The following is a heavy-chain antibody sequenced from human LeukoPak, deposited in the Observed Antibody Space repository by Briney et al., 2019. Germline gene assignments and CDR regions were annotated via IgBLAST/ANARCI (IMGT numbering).Heavy chain of an antibody. D-gene: IGHD1-26*01. Sequence: PSETLSLTCTVSGGSISSYYWSWIRQPAGKGLEGIVRIYTSGSTNYNPSLKSRVTMSVDTSKSQFSLKLSSVTAADTAVYYCAREMGSYSPPDYWGQGTLVTVSS. CDR1: GGSISSYY. J-gene: IGHJ4*02. CDR3: AREMGSYSPPDY. V-gene: IGHV4-4*07. CDR2: IYTSGST.